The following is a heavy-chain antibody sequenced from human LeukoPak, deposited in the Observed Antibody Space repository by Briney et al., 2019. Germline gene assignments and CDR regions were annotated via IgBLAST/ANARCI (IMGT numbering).Heavy chain of an antibody. D-gene: IGHD1-1*01. V-gene: IGHV4-30-2*01. CDR3: ARVAVQLERQLDY. CDR1: GGSISGGGYY. J-gene: IGHJ4*02. Sequence: SETLSLTCTVSGGSISGGGYYWSWIRQPPGKGLEWIGYIYHSGSTYYNPSLKSRVTISVDRSKNQFSLKLSSVTAADTAVYYCARVAVQLERQLDYWGQGTLVTVSS. CDR2: IYHSGST.